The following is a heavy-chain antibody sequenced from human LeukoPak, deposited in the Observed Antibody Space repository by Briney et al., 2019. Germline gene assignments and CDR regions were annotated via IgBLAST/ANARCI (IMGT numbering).Heavy chain of an antibody. CDR2: IYYSGST. Sequence: PSETLSLTCTVSGGSISSYYWSWIRQPPGKGLEWIGYIYYSGSTNYNPSLKSRVTISVDTSKNQFSLTLSSVTAADTAVYYCARISGSYFDDWGQGTLFTVSS. J-gene: IGHJ4*02. CDR3: ARISGSYFDD. V-gene: IGHV4-59*01. D-gene: IGHD1-26*01. CDR1: GGSISSYY.